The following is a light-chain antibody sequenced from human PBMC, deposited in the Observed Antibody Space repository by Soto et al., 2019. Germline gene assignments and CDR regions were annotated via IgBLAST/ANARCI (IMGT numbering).Light chain of an antibody. CDR1: QSVSSN. V-gene: IGKV3-15*01. CDR3: LQYNNWPPPLT. Sequence: EIVMTQSPATLSVSPGERATLSCRASQSVSSNLAWYQQKPGQAPRLLIYGASTRATGIPARFSGSGSGTEFTITISSLQSEDFAVYYCLQYNNWPPPLTFGGGTKLEI. J-gene: IGKJ4*01. CDR2: GAS.